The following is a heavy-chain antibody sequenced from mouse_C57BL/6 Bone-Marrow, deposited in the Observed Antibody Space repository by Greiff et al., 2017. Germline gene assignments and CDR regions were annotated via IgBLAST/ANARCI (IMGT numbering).Heavy chain of an antibody. CDR1: GYTFTSYW. Sequence: QVQLQQPGAELVKPGASVKLSCKASGYTFTSYWMHWVKQRPGQGLEWIGMIHPNSGSTNYNEKFKSKATLTVDKSSSTAYMQLSSLTSEDSAVYYCARKGSGYVWFAYWGQGTLVTVSA. J-gene: IGHJ3*01. D-gene: IGHD3-2*02. CDR2: IHPNSGST. V-gene: IGHV1-64*01. CDR3: ARKGSGYVWFAY.